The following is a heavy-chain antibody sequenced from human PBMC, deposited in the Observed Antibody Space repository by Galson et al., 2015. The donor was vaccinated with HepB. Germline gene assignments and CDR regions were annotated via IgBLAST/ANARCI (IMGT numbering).Heavy chain of an antibody. CDR1: GGSFSGYY. CDR2: INHSRST. Sequence: LSLTCAVYGGSFSGYYWSWIRQPPGEGLEWIGEINHSRSTNYNPSLKSRVTISVDTSKNQFSLKLSSVTAADTAVYYCARGWRAVAGTRDDAFDIWGQGTMVTVSS. J-gene: IGHJ3*02. D-gene: IGHD6-19*01. CDR3: ARGWRAVAGTRDDAFDI. V-gene: IGHV4-34*01.